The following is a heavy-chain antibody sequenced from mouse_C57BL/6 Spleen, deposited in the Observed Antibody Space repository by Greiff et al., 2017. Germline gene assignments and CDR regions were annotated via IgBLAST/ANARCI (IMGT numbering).Heavy chain of an antibody. V-gene: IGHV5-9-1*02. CDR3: TREGSFYYYCSSFYAMDY. CDR2: ISSGGDYI. CDR1: GFTFSSYA. D-gene: IGHD1-1*01. Sequence: DVKLVESGEGLVKPGGSLKLSCAASGFTFSSYAMSWVRQTPEKRLEWVAYISSGGDYIYYADTVKGRFTISRDNARNTLYLQMSSLKSEDTAMYYCTREGSFYYYCSSFYAMDYWGQGTSVTVSS. J-gene: IGHJ4*01.